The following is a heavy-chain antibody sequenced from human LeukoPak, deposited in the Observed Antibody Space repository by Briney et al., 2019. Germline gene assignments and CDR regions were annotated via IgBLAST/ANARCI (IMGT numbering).Heavy chain of an antibody. CDR1: GFTFSSYE. D-gene: IGHD3-10*01. J-gene: IGHJ4*02. Sequence: GGSLRLSCAASGFTFSSYEMNWVRQAPGKGLEWVSYISSSGSTIYYADSVKGRFTISRDNAKNSLYLQMNSLRAEDTAFYYCTKRDYGSPEFWGQGTLVTVSS. V-gene: IGHV3-48*03. CDR2: ISSSGSTI. CDR3: TKRDYGSPEF.